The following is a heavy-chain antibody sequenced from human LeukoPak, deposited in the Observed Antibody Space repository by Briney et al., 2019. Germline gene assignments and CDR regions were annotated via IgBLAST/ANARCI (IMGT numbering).Heavy chain of an antibody. Sequence: GGSLRLSCAASGFTFSNYWMHWIRQAPGKGLVWVSRIKGDGSHTIYADSVKGRFTISRDNAKNTLYLQMKSLRAEDTAIYYCARDRSPIERIFDYWGQGTLVTVSP. V-gene: IGHV3-74*01. J-gene: IGHJ4*02. CDR2: IKGDGSHT. CDR1: GFTFSNYW. D-gene: IGHD1-26*01. CDR3: ARDRSPIERIFDY.